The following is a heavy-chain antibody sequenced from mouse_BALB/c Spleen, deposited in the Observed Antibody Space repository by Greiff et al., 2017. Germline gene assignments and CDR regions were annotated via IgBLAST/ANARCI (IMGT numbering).Heavy chain of an antibody. Sequence: VQGVESGAELMKPGASVKISCKATGYTFSSYWIEWVKQRPGHGLEWIGEILPGSGSTNYNEKFKGKATFTADTSSNTAYMQLSSLTSEDSAVYYCARYYYDYDWYFDVWGAGTTVTVSS. CDR1: GYTFSSYW. CDR3: ARYYYDYDWYFDV. J-gene: IGHJ1*01. D-gene: IGHD2-4*01. V-gene: IGHV1-9*01. CDR2: ILPGSGST.